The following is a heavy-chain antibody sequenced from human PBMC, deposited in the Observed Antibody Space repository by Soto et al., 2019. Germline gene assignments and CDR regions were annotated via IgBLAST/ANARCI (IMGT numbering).Heavy chain of an antibody. D-gene: IGHD2-21*01. CDR1: GGSISSGDYY. CDR3: ARAETMVEIAIYFDY. V-gene: IGHV4-30-4*01. CDR2: IYYSGST. J-gene: IGHJ4*02. Sequence: QVQLQESGPGLVKPSQTLSLTCTVSGGSISSGDYYWSWIRQPPGKGLEWIGYIYYSGSTYYNPSLKSRVTISVDTFKNQFSLKLSSVTAADTAVYYCARAETMVEIAIYFDYWGQGTLVTVSS.